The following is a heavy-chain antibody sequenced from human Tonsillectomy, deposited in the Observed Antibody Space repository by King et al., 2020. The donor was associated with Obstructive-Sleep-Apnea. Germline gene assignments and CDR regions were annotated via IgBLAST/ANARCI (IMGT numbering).Heavy chain of an antibody. J-gene: IGHJ6*02. CDR1: GFTFSSYA. Sequence: VQLVESGGGVVQPGRSLRLSCAAFGFTFSSYAMHWVRQAPGKGLEWVAVISYDGSNKYYADSVKGRFTISRDNSKNTLYLQMNSLRAEDTAVDYCARTEGSYNNYYYGMDVWGQGTTVTVSS. CDR2: ISYDGSNK. D-gene: IGHD1-26*01. CDR3: ARTEGSYNNYYYGMDV. V-gene: IGHV3-30*04.